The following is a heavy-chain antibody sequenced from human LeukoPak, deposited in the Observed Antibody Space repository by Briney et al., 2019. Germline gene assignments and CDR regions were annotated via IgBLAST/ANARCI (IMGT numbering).Heavy chain of an antibody. D-gene: IGHD4-23*01. CDR3: VRDNSVEDTAWWFDP. V-gene: IGHV1-46*01. CDR1: GYTFASYY. CDR2: INPSGGST. J-gene: IGHJ5*02. Sequence: ASVKVSCKASGYTFASYYMHWVRQAPGQGLEWMGIINPSGGSTSYAQKFQGRVTMTRDMYTSTDYMELSSLRSEDTAVYYCVRDNSVEDTAWWFDPWGQGTLVTVSS.